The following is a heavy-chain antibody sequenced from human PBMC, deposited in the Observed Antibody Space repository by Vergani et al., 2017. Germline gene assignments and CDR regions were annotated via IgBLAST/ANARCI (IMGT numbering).Heavy chain of an antibody. CDR1: GFTFSSYA. D-gene: IGHD3-16*01. Sequence: EVQLVETGGGLIQPGGSLRLSCAASGFTFSSYAMSWVRQAPGKGLEWVSAISGSGGSTYYADSVKGRFTISRDNSKNTLYLQMNSLRAEDTAVYYCAKDRPMIPTIDDAFDIWGQGTMVTVSS. J-gene: IGHJ3*02. CDR3: AKDRPMIPTIDDAFDI. CDR2: ISGSGGST. V-gene: IGHV3-23*04.